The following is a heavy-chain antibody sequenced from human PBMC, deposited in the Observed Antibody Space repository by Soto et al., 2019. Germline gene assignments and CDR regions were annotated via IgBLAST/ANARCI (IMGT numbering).Heavy chain of an antibody. CDR2: IKSRTDGGTT. D-gene: IGHD3-3*01. CDR1: GFTFSNAW. V-gene: IGHV3-15*01. CDR3: TTYYDFWSGYNFDY. J-gene: IGHJ4*02. Sequence: GGSLRLSCVASGFTFSNAWMSWVRQAPGKGLEWVGRIKSRTDGGTTDYAAPVKGRFTISRDDSKNTLYLQMNSLKTEDTAVYYCTTYYDFWSGYNFDYWGQGPLVTV.